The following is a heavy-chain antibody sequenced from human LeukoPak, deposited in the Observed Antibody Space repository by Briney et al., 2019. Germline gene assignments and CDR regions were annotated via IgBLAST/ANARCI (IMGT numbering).Heavy chain of an antibody. Sequence: PSETLSLTCAVYGGSFSGYYWSWIRQPPGKGLEWIGEINHSGSTNYNPSLKSRVTISVDTSKNQFSLKLSSVTAADTAVDYCARGLHYYDFWSGYYRSPGFDYWGQGTLVTVSS. CDR1: GGSFSGYY. J-gene: IGHJ4*02. D-gene: IGHD3-3*01. CDR2: INHSGST. V-gene: IGHV4-34*01. CDR3: ARGLHYYDFWSGYYRSPGFDY.